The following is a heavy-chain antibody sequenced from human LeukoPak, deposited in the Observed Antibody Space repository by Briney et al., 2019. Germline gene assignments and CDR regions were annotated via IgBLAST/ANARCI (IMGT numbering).Heavy chain of an antibody. CDR2: IIPSGSI. CDR3: ARHGGADYGDYVEAFDI. V-gene: IGHV4-34*12. J-gene: IGHJ3*02. D-gene: IGHD4-17*01. CDR1: GGSFSNYY. Sequence: SETLSLTCAVYGGSFSNYYWSWLRQPPGKGLEWIGEIIPSGSINYNPSLKSRVTISVDTSKNQFSLKLSSVTAADTAVYYCARHGGADYGDYVEAFDIWGQGTMVTVSS.